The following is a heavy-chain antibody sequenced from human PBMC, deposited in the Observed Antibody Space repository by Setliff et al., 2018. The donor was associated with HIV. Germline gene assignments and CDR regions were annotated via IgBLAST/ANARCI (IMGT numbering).Heavy chain of an antibody. D-gene: IGHD2-8*01. Sequence: ASVKVSCKASGFTFSDYYMHWVRQAPGQGLEWMGGLIPIVDITKSTQKFRDRVTFTADESTKTAQMELSGLTFEDTAVYYCAKGPNFEDAFDIWGQGTVVTVSS. J-gene: IGHJ3*02. CDR3: AKGPNFEDAFDI. V-gene: IGHV1-69*10. CDR2: LIPIVDIT. CDR1: GFTFSDYY.